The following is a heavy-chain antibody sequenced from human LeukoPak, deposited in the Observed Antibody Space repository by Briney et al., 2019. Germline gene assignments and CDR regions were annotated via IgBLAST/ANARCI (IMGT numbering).Heavy chain of an antibody. CDR3: AKASRQGTYYYYYGMDV. D-gene: IGHD6-6*01. CDR2: ISYDGSNK. J-gene: IGHJ6*02. Sequence: PGRSLRLSCAASGFTFSSYGMHWVRQAPGKGLEWVAVISYDGSNKYCADSVKGRFTNSRDNSKNTLYLQMNSLRAEDTAVYYCAKASRQGTYYYYYGMDVWGQGTTVTVSS. V-gene: IGHV3-30*18. CDR1: GFTFSSYG.